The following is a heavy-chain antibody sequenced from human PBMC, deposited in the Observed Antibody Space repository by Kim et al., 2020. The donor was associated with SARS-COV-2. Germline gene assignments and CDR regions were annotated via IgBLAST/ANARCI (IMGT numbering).Heavy chain of an antibody. CDR3: ASPYDSSGYYLYAFDI. CDR2: ISSSSSYI. CDR1: GFTFSSYS. D-gene: IGHD3-22*01. V-gene: IGHV3-21*01. J-gene: IGHJ3*02. Sequence: GGSLRLSCAASGFTFSSYSMNWVRQAPGKGLEWVSSISSSSSYIYYADSVKGRFTISRDNAKNSLYLQMNSLRAEDTAVYYCASPYDSSGYYLYAFDIWGQGTMVTVSS.